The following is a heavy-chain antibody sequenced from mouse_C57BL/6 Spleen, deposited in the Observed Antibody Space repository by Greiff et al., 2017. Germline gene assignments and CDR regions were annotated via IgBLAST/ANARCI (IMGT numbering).Heavy chain of an antibody. V-gene: IGHV14-2*01. CDR3: ARYGSSYRYFDV. Sequence: EVQLQQSGAELVKPGASVKLSCTASGFNIKDYYMHWVKQRTEQGLEWIGRIDPEDGETKSASKFQGKATITADTSDNTAYLQLSSLTSEDTAVYYCARYGSSYRYFDVWGTGTTVTVSS. CDR2: IDPEDGET. D-gene: IGHD1-1*01. CDR1: GFNIKDYY. J-gene: IGHJ1*03.